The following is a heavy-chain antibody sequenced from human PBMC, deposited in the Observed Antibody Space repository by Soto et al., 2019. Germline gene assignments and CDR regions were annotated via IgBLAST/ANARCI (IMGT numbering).Heavy chain of an antibody. CDR3: AKLSGGSCYSVSDS. Sequence: EVQLLESGGGLVLPGGSLRLSCAASGFTFSNYAMNWVRQAPGKGLQWVSGICGSGGTTYYGNSVKGRFTISRDNSENTLYLQMNSLRVEDTAIYYCAKLSGGSCYSVSDSWGQGILVTVSS. D-gene: IGHD2-15*01. V-gene: IGHV3-23*01. J-gene: IGHJ5*01. CDR1: GFTFSNYA. CDR2: ICGSGGTT.